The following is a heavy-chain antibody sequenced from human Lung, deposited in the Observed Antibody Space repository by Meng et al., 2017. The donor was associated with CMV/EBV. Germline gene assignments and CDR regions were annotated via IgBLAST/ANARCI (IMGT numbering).Heavy chain of an antibody. CDR3: ARVRGTTPLFDY. CDR2: ISSDGSKK. D-gene: IGHD1-7*01. J-gene: IGHJ4*02. CDR1: GFTFNTYG. Sequence: GGSXRLXXAASGFTFNTYGVHWVRQAPGKGLEWVAVISSDGSKKYYADSVKGRFTISRDNSKNTLYLQMGSLRVEDMAVYYCARVRGTTPLFDYWAQGTLVTVAS. V-gene: IGHV3-30*03.